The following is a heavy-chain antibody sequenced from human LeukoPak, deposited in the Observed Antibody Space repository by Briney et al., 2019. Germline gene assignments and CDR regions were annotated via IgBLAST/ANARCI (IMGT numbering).Heavy chain of an antibody. Sequence: GGSLTLSCSASGFTFSNFPMHWVRQAPGKGLEYVSAISTDGGSTYYADSVKGRFTISRDNSKNTLSLQMGSLRVEDTAVYYCVKAILFGSVSYYAHWGQGTLVTVSS. CDR3: VKAILFGSVSYYAH. CDR1: GFTFSNFP. D-gene: IGHD3-22*01. V-gene: IGHV3-64D*09. CDR2: ISTDGGST. J-gene: IGHJ4*02.